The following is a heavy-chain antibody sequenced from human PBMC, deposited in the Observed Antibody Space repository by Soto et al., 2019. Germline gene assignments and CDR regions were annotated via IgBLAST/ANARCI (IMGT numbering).Heavy chain of an antibody. CDR2: IYPIESDA. CDR3: VRHGRSGGSSYTGWFGR. CDR1: GYTFANYW. V-gene: IGHV5-51*01. J-gene: IGHJ5*02. D-gene: IGHD2-15*01. Sequence: GGSLKISCEASGYTFANYWIGWVRQMPGKGLELMGIIYPIESDARYTPSFQGQVIISADKSINTAYLQWNSLRASDTATSYCVRHGRSGGSSYTGWFGRWGQGTLVTVSS.